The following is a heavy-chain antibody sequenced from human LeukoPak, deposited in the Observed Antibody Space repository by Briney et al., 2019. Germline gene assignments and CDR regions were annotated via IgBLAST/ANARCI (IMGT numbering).Heavy chain of an antibody. CDR2: IYHSGST. V-gene: IGHV4-38-2*01. D-gene: IGHD3-22*01. CDR3: ARTEYYCDSSGYTAEYFQH. Sequence: SETLSLTCAVSGYSISSGYYWGWIRQPPGKGLEWIGSIYHSGSTYYNPSLKSRVTISVDTSKNQFSLKLSSVTAADTAVYYCARTEYYCDSSGYTAEYFQHWGQGTLVTVSS. J-gene: IGHJ1*01. CDR1: GYSISSGYY.